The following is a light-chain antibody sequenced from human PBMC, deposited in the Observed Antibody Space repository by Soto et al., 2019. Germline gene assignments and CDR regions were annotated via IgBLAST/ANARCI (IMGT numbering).Light chain of an antibody. CDR3: QQSYSIRSWT. CDR1: QTVGTF. J-gene: IGKJ1*01. CDR2: AAS. V-gene: IGKV1-39*01. Sequence: DIQMTQSPSSLSASVGDSVTITCRASQTVGTFLNWYQQRPGRAPNLLIYAASNLATGVPSRFSGSGSGTDLTLTINSLQPEDFGTYYCQQSYSIRSWTFGQGTKVDIK.